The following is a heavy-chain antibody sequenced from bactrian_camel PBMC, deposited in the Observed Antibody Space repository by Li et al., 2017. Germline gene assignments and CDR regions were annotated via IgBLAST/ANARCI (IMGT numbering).Heavy chain of an antibody. CDR3: AADLVPYRSNCGLHPTNPLRTDFNY. Sequence: VQLVESGGGSVQPGGSLRLSCAASGFSASTYCMGWFRQVPGKQREGVAAMDSDGYSTYARSVEGRFRISQDSAKSTLDLQMNSLKPEDTAIYYCAADLVPYRSNCGLHPTNPLRTDFNYWGQGTQVTVS. V-gene: IGHV3S53*01. CDR1: GFSASTYC. CDR2: MDSDGYS. D-gene: IGHD1*01. J-gene: IGHJ6*01.